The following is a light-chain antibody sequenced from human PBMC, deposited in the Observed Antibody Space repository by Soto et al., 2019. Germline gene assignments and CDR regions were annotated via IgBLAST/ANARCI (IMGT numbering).Light chain of an antibody. J-gene: IGKJ1*01. CDR2: AAS. V-gene: IGKV1-13*02. CDR1: QGIRSA. Sequence: AIQLTQSPSSLSASVGDRVTITCRASQGIRSALGWYQQKPGKVPKLLIYAASTLQSGAPSRFSGSGFGTDFTLTINSLQPEDFATYYYQHYNSYSEAFGQGTKVELK. CDR3: QHYNSYSEA.